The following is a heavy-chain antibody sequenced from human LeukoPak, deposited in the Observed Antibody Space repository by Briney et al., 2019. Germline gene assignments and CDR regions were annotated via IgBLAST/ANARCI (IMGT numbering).Heavy chain of an antibody. J-gene: IGHJ4*02. CDR3: ARALWGSYRYTSDY. V-gene: IGHV1-46*01. Sequence: ASVKVSCKASGYTFTSYYIHWVRQAPGQGLEWMGIINPSGGSTGYAQKFQDRVTMSRDTSTSTVYMELSSRRSEDTAVYYCARALWGSYRYTSDYWGQGTLVTVSS. CDR2: INPSGGST. CDR1: GYTFTSYY. D-gene: IGHD3-16*02.